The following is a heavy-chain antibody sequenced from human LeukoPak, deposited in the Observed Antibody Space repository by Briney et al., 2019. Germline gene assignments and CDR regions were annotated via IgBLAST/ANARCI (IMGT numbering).Heavy chain of an antibody. CDR1: GFTFSSYG. J-gene: IGHJ1*01. CDR2: IWYGGSNK. Sequence: GRSLRLSCAASGFTFSSYGMHWVRQAPGKGLEWVAVIWYGGSNKYYADSVKGRFTISRDNAKNSLYLQMKNLRAEDTAIYYCAREGIAAAGEHWGQGTLVTVSS. CDR3: AREGIAAAGEH. D-gene: IGHD6-13*01. V-gene: IGHV3-33*08.